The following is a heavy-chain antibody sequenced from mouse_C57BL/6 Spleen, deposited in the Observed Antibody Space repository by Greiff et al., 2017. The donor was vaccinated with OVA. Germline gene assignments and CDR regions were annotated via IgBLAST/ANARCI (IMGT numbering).Heavy chain of an antibody. Sequence: QVQLQQSGPELVKPGASVKISCKASGYSFTSYYIHRVKQRPGQGLEWIGWIYPGSGNTKYNEKFKGKATLTADTSSSTAYMQLSSLTSEDSAVDYCAGYGGGYFDVWGTGTTVTVSS. V-gene: IGHV1-66*01. CDR3: AGYGGGYFDV. J-gene: IGHJ1*03. CDR2: IYPGSGNT. CDR1: GYSFTSYY. D-gene: IGHD1-1*01.